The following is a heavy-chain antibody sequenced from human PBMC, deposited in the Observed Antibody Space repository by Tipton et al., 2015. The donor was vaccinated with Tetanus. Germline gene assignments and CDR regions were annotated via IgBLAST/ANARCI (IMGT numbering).Heavy chain of an antibody. CDR2: IYESGDT. CDR1: GGSVRGGTFY. CDR3: ARHQSGYFTPFDY. J-gene: IGHJ4*02. V-gene: IGHV4-39*01. D-gene: IGHD3-3*01. Sequence: LRLSCTVSGGSVRGGTFYWGWIRQPPGKGLEWIGSIYESGDTYYIPSLKSRVTISVDTSKNQFSLNLNSMSAADTGVYYCARHQSGYFTPFDYWGQGNLVTISS.